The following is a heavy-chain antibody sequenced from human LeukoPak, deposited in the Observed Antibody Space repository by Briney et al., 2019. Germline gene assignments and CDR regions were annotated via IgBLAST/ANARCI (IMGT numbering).Heavy chain of an antibody. J-gene: IGHJ4*02. D-gene: IGHD6-19*01. CDR1: GFPFSTYG. V-gene: IGHV3-33*06. CDR3: AKDTGQWPVRTFDY. CDR2: IWFDGSNK. Sequence: GRSLRLSCAASGFPFSTYGMHWVRQAPGKGLEWVAVIWFDGSNKDYGDSVKGRFTISRDNSKNTVYLQMSSLRAEDTAVYYCAKDTGQWPVRTFDYWGQGTLVTVSS.